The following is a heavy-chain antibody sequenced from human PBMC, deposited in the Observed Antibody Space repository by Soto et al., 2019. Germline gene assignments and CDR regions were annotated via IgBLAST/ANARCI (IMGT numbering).Heavy chain of an antibody. Sequence: AESLTLTCAASGFTFSSYSMSWVRQPPGKGLEWVSAISGSGGSTYYADSVKGRFTISRDNSKNTLYLQMNSLRAEDTAVYYCATCITIFGVVNWRFDYWGQGTLVTVSS. CDR2: ISGSGGST. J-gene: IGHJ4*02. CDR3: ATCITIFGVVNWRFDY. CDR1: GFTFSSYS. V-gene: IGHV3-23*01. D-gene: IGHD3-3*01.